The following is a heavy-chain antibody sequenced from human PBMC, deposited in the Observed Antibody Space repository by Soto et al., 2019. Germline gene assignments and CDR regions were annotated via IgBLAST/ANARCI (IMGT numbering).Heavy chain of an antibody. Sequence: GESLKISCKGSGYSFTSYWIGWVRQMPGKGLEWMGIIYPGDSDTRYSPSFQGQVTISADKSISTAYLQWSSLKASDTAMYYCARKYCSSTSCYAGSPFDYWGQGTLVTVSS. CDR3: ARKYCSSTSCYAGSPFDY. CDR2: IYPGDSDT. D-gene: IGHD2-2*01. V-gene: IGHV5-51*01. CDR1: GYSFTSYW. J-gene: IGHJ4*02.